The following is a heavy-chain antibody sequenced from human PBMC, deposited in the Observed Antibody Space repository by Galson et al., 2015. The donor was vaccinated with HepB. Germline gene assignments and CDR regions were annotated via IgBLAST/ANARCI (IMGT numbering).Heavy chain of an antibody. Sequence: PVKVSCKASGYTFTNYGISWVRQAPGQGLEWVGWISGYNGDTNFAQKFQGRVTMTTDTSTSTAYMEVTSLRSDDTAVYYCARVGVGCSGGICYSIYWGQGTLVTVSS. D-gene: IGHD2-15*01. CDR2: ISGYNGDT. CDR3: ARVGVGCSGGICYSIY. V-gene: IGHV1-18*01. J-gene: IGHJ4*02. CDR1: GYTFTNYG.